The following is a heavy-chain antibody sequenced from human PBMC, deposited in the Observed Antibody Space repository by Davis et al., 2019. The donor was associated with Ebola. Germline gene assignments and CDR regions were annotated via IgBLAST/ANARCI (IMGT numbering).Heavy chain of an antibody. CDR1: GFTFSDYY. CDR2: ISSSGSTI. D-gene: IGHD3-16*01. CDR3: AIMKGDVDY. Sequence: GESLKISCAASGFTFSDYYMSWIRQAPGKGLEWVSYISSSGSTIYYADSVKGRFTISRDNAKNTLYLQMNSLRAEDTAVYYCAIMKGDVDYWGQGTLVTVSS. V-gene: IGHV3-11*04. J-gene: IGHJ4*02.